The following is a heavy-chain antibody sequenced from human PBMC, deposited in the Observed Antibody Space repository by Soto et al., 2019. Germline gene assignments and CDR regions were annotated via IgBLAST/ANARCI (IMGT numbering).Heavy chain of an antibody. D-gene: IGHD3-22*01. CDR3: ARGRTASSGYYYGSYTFYFDY. Sequence: QVQLVQSGAEVKKPGASVKVSCKASGYTFTSYAMHWVRQAPGQRLEWMGWINAGNGNTKYSQKFQGRVTITRDTSASTAYMELSRLRSEDTAVYYCARGRTASSGYYYGSYTFYFDYWGQGTLVTVSS. CDR2: INAGNGNT. V-gene: IGHV1-3*01. CDR1: GYTFTSYA. J-gene: IGHJ4*02.